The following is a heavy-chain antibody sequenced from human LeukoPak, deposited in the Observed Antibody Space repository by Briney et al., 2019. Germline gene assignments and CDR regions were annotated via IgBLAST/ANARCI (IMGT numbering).Heavy chain of an antibody. CDR1: GFTFSNYA. J-gene: IGHJ4*02. Sequence: GGSLRLSCAASGFTFSNYAMSWVRQAPGKGLEWVSGISGNGGSTYHADSVKGRFTISRDNSKNTLYLQMNSLRAEDTAVYYCAKDRGYSYDPGDYWGQGTPVTVSS. CDR2: ISGNGGST. D-gene: IGHD5-18*01. V-gene: IGHV3-23*01. CDR3: AKDRGYSYDPGDY.